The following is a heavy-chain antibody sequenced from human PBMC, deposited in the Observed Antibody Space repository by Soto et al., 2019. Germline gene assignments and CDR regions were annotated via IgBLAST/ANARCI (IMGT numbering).Heavy chain of an antibody. D-gene: IGHD3-3*01. Sequence: ASVKVSCKASGYTFTSYGISWVRQAPGQGLEWMGWISAYNGNTNYAQKLQGRVTMTTDTSTSTAYMELRSLRSDDTAVYYCARVEATYYDFWSGYYNWFDPWGQGNLVTVSS. CDR3: ARVEATYYDFWSGYYNWFDP. CDR1: GYTFTSYG. CDR2: ISAYNGNT. V-gene: IGHV1-18*04. J-gene: IGHJ5*02.